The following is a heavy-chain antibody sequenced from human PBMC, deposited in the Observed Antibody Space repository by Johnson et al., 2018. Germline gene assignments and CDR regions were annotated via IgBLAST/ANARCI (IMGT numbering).Heavy chain of an antibody. CDR1: GFTFSSYG. J-gene: IGHJ6*03. CDR3: AKEARIAAASVYYYYYYYMDV. CDR2: ISYDGSNK. Sequence: QVQLVESGGGVVQPGRSLRLSCAASGFTFSSYGMHWVRQAPGKGLEWVAVISYDGSNKYYADSVKGRFTISRDNSKNTLYLQMNSLRAEDTAVYYCAKEARIAAASVYYYYYYYMDVWGQGTTVTVSS. V-gene: IGHV3-30*18. D-gene: IGHD6-13*01.